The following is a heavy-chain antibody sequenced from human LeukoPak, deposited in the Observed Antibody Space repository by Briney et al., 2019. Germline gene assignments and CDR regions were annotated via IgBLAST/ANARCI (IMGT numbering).Heavy chain of an antibody. J-gene: IGHJ4*02. D-gene: IGHD2-8*01. CDR2: IAGDSGST. V-gene: IGHV3-23*01. CDR3: AKGSTNARPYYFDY. Sequence: GGSLRLSCAASEFTFSTYVMSWVRQAPGRGLEWVSAIAGDSGSTYHADSVKGRFNISREHSKNTMYLQMNSLRAEDTAVYYCAKGSTNARPYYFDYWGQGSLVTVSS. CDR1: EFTFSTYV.